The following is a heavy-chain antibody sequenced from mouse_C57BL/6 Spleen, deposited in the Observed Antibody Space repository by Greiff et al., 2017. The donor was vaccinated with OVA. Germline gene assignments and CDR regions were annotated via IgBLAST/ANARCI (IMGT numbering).Heavy chain of an antibody. CDR2: ISSGSSTI. J-gene: IGHJ1*03. V-gene: IGHV5-17*01. CDR1: GFIFSDYG. Sequence: EVKVEESGGGLVKPGGSLTLSCAASGFIFSDYGMHWVRQAPGKGLEWVAYISSGSSTIYYADTVKGRFNISRDNAKNILFLQMTSLRSEDTAMYYCAFYDYDEVDWYFDVWGTGTTVTVSS. CDR3: AFYDYDEVDWYFDV. D-gene: IGHD2-4*01.